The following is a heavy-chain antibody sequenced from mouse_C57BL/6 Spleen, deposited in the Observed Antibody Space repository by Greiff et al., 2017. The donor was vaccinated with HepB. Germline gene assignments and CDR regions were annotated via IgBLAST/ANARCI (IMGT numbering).Heavy chain of an antibody. Sequence: QVQLQQPGAELVRPGSSVKLSCKASGYTFTSYWMHWVKQRPIQGLEWIGNIDPSDSETHYNQKFKDKATLTVDKSSSTAYMQLSSLTSEDSAVYYCARPYGSSYYAMDYWGQGTSVTVSS. CDR2: IDPSDSET. CDR3: ARPYGSSYYAMDY. J-gene: IGHJ4*01. CDR1: GYTFTSYW. V-gene: IGHV1-52*01. D-gene: IGHD1-1*01.